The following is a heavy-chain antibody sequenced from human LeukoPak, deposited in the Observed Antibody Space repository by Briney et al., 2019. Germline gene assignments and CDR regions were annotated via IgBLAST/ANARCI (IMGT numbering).Heavy chain of an antibody. Sequence: SETLSLTCAVYGESFNDYYWSWIRQPPGKGLEWIGEVNHSGRTNYNPSLKSRVTISQDTSKNQFSLKLRSVTAADTAVYFCARRGPGATVDYWGQGTLVTVSS. CDR3: ARRGPGATVDY. CDR1: GESFNDYY. J-gene: IGHJ4*02. D-gene: IGHD4/OR15-4a*01. CDR2: VNHSGRT. V-gene: IGHV4-34*01.